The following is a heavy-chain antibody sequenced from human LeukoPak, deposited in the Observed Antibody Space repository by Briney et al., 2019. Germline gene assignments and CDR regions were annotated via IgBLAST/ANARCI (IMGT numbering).Heavy chain of an antibody. V-gene: IGHV2-70*11. J-gene: IGHJ4*02. Sequence: SGPALVKPTQTLTLTCTFSGFSLSTSGMCVSWIRQPPGKALEWLARIDWDDDKYYSTSLKTRLTISKDTSKNQVVLTVTNMDPVDTATYYCARFSIAVAGYYFDYWGQGTLVTVSS. D-gene: IGHD6-19*01. CDR1: GFSLSTSGMC. CDR3: ARFSIAVAGYYFDY. CDR2: IDWDDDK.